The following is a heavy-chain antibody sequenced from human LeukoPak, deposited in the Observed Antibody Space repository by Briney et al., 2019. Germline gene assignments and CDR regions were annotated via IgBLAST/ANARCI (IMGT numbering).Heavy chain of an antibody. CDR1: GYTFTSYG. J-gene: IGHJ4*02. CDR2: ISAYNGNT. D-gene: IGHD3-16*02. CDR3: ARGTITFGGVIVKFDY. Sequence: ASVSVSCKASGYTFTSYGISWVRQAPGQGREWMGWISAYNGNTNYAQKLQGRVTMTTDTSTSTAYMELRSLRSDDTAVYYCARGTITFGGVIVKFDYWGQGTLVTVSS. V-gene: IGHV1-18*04.